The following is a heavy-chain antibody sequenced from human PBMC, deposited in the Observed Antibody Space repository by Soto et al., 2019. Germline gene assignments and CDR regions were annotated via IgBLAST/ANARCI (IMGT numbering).Heavy chain of an antibody. CDR2: IYYSGST. CDR1: GGSISSYY. J-gene: IGHJ6*03. D-gene: IGHD3-10*01. Sequence: SETLSLTCTVSGGSISSYYWSWIRQPPGKGLEWIGYIYYSGSTNYNPSLKSRVTISVDRSKNQFSLKLSSVTAADTAVYYCARVPRPTYYYGSGSYYTDYYYYMDVWGKGTTVTVSS. V-gene: IGHV4-59*01. CDR3: ARVPRPTYYYGSGSYYTDYYYYMDV.